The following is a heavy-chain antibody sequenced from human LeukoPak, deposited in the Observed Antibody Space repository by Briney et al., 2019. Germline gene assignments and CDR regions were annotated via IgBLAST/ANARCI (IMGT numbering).Heavy chain of an antibody. J-gene: IGHJ4*02. V-gene: IGHV3-23*01. CDR3: AIEQWELKY. CDR1: GFTFYNSG. D-gene: IGHD1-26*01. CDR2: ISGSDGTT. Sequence: PGGSLRLSCAASGFTFYNSGMGWVRQAPGKGLEWVPAISGSDGTTYYADSVKGRFAISRDDSRNTLYLQMNSLRAEDTAVYYCAIEQWELKYWGQGTLVTVSS.